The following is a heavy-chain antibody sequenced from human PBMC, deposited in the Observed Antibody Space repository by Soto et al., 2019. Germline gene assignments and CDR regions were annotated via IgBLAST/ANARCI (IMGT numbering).Heavy chain of an antibody. CDR3: ARAPQLYGMDV. Sequence: ASVKVSCKTSGYTFTGYYIHWVRQAPGQGLEWMAWINPNSAGADYAQNFRGRVTMTRDTSISTAYMELSSLKSDDTAVYYCARAPQLYGMDVWGQGTKVTVYS. CDR1: GYTFTGYY. J-gene: IGHJ6*02. D-gene: IGHD1-1*01. V-gene: IGHV1-2*02. CDR2: INPNSAGA.